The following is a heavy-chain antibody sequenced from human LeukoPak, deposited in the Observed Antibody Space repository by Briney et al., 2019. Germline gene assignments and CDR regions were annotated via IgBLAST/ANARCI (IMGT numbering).Heavy chain of an antibody. V-gene: IGHV5-51*01. J-gene: IGHJ3*01. CDR3: ARLRLAYDNSGAYYAEAFDL. CDR2: IFPGDTDT. D-gene: IGHD3-22*01. Sequence: GEPLKIPSQASESTFTNNWIGWVRQLQGKGLGWMGIIFPGDTDTKYRPSWQGHVTISADKSIATAYLQWSSLKASDTAMYYCARLRLAYDNSGAYYAEAFDLWGQGTMVTVSS. CDR1: ESTFTNNW.